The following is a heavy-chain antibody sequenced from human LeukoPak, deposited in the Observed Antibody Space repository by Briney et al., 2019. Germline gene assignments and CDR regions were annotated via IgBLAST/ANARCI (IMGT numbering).Heavy chain of an antibody. V-gene: IGHV3-21*01. CDR2: ISSSSSYI. J-gene: IGHJ3*02. CDR3: ARGLLGGRSWAFDI. D-gene: IGHD1-26*01. Sequence: GGSLRLSCAASGFTFSSYSMNWVRQAPGKGLEWVSSISSSSSYIYYADSVKGRFTISRDNAKNSLYLQMNSLRAEDTAVYYCARGLLGGRSWAFDIWGQGTMVTVSS. CDR1: GFTFSSYS.